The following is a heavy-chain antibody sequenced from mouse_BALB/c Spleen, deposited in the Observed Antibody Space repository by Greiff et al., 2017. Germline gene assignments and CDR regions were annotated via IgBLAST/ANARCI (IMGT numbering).Heavy chain of an antibody. V-gene: IGHV1S29*02. CDR3: ARDYYGSSPYAMDY. CDR2: IYPYNGGT. CDR1: GYTFTDYN. Sequence: VQLQQSGPGLVKPGASVKISCKASGYTFTDYNMHWVKQSHGKSLEWIGYIYPYNGGTGYNQKFKSKATLTVDNSSSTAYMELRSLTSEDSAVYYCARDYYGSSPYAMDYWGQGTSVTVSS. J-gene: IGHJ4*01. D-gene: IGHD1-1*01.